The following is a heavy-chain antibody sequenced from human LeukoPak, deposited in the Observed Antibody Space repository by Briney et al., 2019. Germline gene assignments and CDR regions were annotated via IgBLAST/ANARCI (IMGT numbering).Heavy chain of an antibody. V-gene: IGHV3-23*01. J-gene: IGHJ4*02. CDR1: GFSFSNYA. Sequence: GGSLRLSCAASGFSFSNYAMSWVRQAPGKGLEWVSAISGSAGSTYYADSVKGRFTISRDNSKNTLYLQMNSLRAEDTALYFCAKDWVASAGAGGHYFDYWGQGTLVTVSS. D-gene: IGHD6-13*01. CDR2: ISGSAGST. CDR3: AKDWVASAGAGGHYFDY.